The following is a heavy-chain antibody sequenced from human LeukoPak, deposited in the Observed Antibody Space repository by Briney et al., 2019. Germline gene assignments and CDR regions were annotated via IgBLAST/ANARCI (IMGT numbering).Heavy chain of an antibody. J-gene: IGHJ5*02. V-gene: IGHV4-34*01. Sequence: SETLSLTCAVYGGSFSGYYWSWIRQPPGKGLEWIGEINHSGSTNYNPSLKSRVTMSVDTSKNQFSLKLSSVTAADTAVYYCAREIIWSDFWSGYSVWFDPWGQGTLVTVSS. CDR1: GGSFSGYY. CDR3: AREIIWSDFWSGYSVWFDP. D-gene: IGHD3-3*01. CDR2: INHSGST.